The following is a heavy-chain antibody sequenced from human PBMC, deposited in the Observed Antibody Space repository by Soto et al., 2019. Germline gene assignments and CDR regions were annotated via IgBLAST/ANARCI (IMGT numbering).Heavy chain of an antibody. J-gene: IGHJ4*02. CDR2: ISYDGSNK. CDR1: GFTFSSYA. CDR3: VPTPGKIDY. V-gene: IGHV3-30-3*01. Sequence: GGSLRLSCAASGFTFSSYAMHWVRQAPGKGLEWVAVISYDGSNKYYADSVKGRFTISRDNSKNTLYLQMNSLRAEDTAVYYCVPTPGKIDYWGQGTLVTVSS.